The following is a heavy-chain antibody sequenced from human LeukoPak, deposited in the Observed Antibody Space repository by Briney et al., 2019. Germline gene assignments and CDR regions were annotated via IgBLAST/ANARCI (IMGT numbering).Heavy chain of an antibody. CDR3: ARDRRRLGCDY. CDR2: IYYSGST. CDR1: GGSISSSSYY. D-gene: IGHD7-27*01. V-gene: IGHV4-39*07. Sequence: PSETLSLTCTVSGGSISSSSYYWGWIRQPPGKGLEWIGSIYYSGSTYYNPSLKSRVTISVDTSKNQFSLKLSSVTAADTAVYYCARDRRRLGCDYWGQGTLVTVSS. J-gene: IGHJ4*02.